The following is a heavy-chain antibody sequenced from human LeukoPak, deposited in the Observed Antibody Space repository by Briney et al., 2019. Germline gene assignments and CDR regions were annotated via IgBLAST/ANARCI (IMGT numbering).Heavy chain of an antibody. Sequence: GGSLRLSCAASGFTFSSYAVHWVRQAPGKGLEYVSAISSNGGSTYYANSVKGRFTISRDNSKNTLYLQMGSLRAEDMAVYYCARGGDLISPRYYYYGMDVWGQGNTVTVSS. CDR2: ISSNGGST. D-gene: IGHD3-16*01. J-gene: IGHJ6*02. CDR3: ARGGDLISPRYYYYGMDV. V-gene: IGHV3-64*01. CDR1: GFTFSSYA.